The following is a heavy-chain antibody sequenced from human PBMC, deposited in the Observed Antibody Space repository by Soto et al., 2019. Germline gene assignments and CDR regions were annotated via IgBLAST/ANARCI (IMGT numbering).Heavy chain of an antibody. V-gene: IGHV3-30*09. J-gene: IGHJ3*02. D-gene: IGHD2-15*01. CDR2: ISYNGLSQ. Sequence: LRLSCAASGFSFSSYSLHWVRQAPGKGLEWVAVISYNGLSQFYADSVRGRLAISRDNAKNTLYLQMNSLRDEDTAVYFCARGGRGLRGAFDIWGQGTRVTVS. CDR1: GFSFSSYS. CDR3: ARGGRGLRGAFDI.